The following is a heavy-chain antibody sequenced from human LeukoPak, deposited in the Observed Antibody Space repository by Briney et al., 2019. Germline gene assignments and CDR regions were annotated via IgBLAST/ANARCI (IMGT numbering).Heavy chain of an antibody. CDR1: GDSVSSNTAA. Sequence: SQTLSLTCAISGDSVSSNTAAWNWVRQSPSRGLEWLGRTYFSSKWDDDYALFVKGRITISPDTSKNHFSLQLNSVTPKDTGVYYCARGKRHYYGMDVWGQGTTVTVSS. CDR3: ARGKRHYYGMDV. CDR2: TYFSSKWDD. J-gene: IGHJ6*02. V-gene: IGHV6-1*01.